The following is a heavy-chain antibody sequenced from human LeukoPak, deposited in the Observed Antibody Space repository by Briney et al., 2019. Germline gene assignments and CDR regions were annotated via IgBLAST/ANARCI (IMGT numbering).Heavy chain of an antibody. Sequence: PGGPLRLSCAASGFTFSDYSMNWVRQAPGKGLEGISYIGIDSGNTNYADSVKGRFTIPGDKAKNSLYLQMNSLRVEDTAVYYCARDYKYAIDNCGQGTLVTVSS. J-gene: IGHJ4*02. D-gene: IGHD5-24*01. CDR1: GFTFSDYS. CDR2: IGIDSGNT. V-gene: IGHV3-48*01. CDR3: ARDYKYAIDN.